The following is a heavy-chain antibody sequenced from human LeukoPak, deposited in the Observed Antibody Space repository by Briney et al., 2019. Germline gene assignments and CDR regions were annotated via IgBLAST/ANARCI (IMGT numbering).Heavy chain of an antibody. CDR2: ISSSSSYT. D-gene: IGHD2-2*01. CDR3: EVYCSSTSCYQDFDY. V-gene: IGHV3-11*06. Sequence: PGGSLRLSCAASGFTFSDYYMSWIRQAPGKGLEWVSYISSSSSYTNYADSVKGRFTISRDNAKNSLYLQMNSLRAEGTAVYYCEVYCSSTSCYQDFDYWGQGTLVTVSS. CDR1: GFTFSDYY. J-gene: IGHJ4*02.